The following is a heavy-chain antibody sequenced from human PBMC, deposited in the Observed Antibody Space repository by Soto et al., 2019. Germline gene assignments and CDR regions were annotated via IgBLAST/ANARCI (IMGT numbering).Heavy chain of an antibody. D-gene: IGHD6-6*01. V-gene: IGHV4-30-4*01. CDR3: ARSSESIAARRSKGNYYYYYGMDV. CDR2: IYYSGST. Sequence: SETLSLTCPVSGCSISSGDYYWSWIRQPPGKGLEWIGYIYYSGSTYYNPSLKSRVTISVDTSKNQFSLKLSSVTAADTAVYYCARSSESIAARRSKGNYYYYYGMDVWGQGTTVTVSS. CDR1: GCSISSGDYY. J-gene: IGHJ6*02.